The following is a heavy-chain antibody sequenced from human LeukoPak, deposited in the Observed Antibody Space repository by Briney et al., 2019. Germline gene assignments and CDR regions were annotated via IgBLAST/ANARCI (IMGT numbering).Heavy chain of an antibody. CDR2: ISYDGRNK. CDR3: VNVVAATDYYYYGMDV. J-gene: IGHJ6*02. Sequence: PGGSLRLSCAVSGFTFNTYAMHWVRQAPGQGLEWMAFISYDGRNKYYADSVKGRFTISRDNSKNTLYLQMNSLRVEDTAVYYCVNVVAATDYYYYGMDVWGQGNPGHRLL. V-gene: IGHV3-30*18. D-gene: IGHD2-15*01. CDR1: GFTFNTYA.